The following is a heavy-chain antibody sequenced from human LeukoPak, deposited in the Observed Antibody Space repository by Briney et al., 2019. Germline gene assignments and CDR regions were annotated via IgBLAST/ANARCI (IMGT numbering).Heavy chain of an antibody. J-gene: IGHJ1*01. D-gene: IGHD6-6*01. Sequence: GASVKVSCKASGYIFSDYYIHWVRQAPGQGLEWMGWINPKSGDTNYAQKFQGRVTMTRDTSITTSYMELSRLRSEDTAMYYCARRGSSSSEYFQRWGQGTLVTVSS. CDR3: ARRGSSSSEYFQR. CDR2: INPKSGDT. CDR1: GYIFSDYY. V-gene: IGHV1-2*02.